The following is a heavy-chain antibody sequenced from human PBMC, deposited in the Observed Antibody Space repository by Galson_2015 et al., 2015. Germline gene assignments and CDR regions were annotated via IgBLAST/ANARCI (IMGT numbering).Heavy chain of an antibody. CDR2: MNPNSGNT. CDR1: GYTFTSYD. CDR3: ARGEGYYGSGSYYKALDNWFDP. J-gene: IGHJ5*02. D-gene: IGHD3-10*01. Sequence: SVKVSCKASGYTFTSYDINWVRQATGQGLEWMGWMNPNSGNTGYAQKFQGRVTMTRNTSISTAYMELSSLRSDDTAVYYCARGEGYYGSGSYYKALDNWFDPWGQGTLVTVSS. V-gene: IGHV1-8*01.